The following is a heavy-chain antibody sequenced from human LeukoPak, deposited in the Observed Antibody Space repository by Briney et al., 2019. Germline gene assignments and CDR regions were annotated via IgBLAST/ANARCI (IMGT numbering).Heavy chain of an antibody. CDR3: ARDPSRIAAAG. CDR1: GFTFSSYG. J-gene: IGHJ4*02. V-gene: IGHV3-33*07. D-gene: IGHD6-13*01. Sequence: GRSLRLSCAASGFTFSSYGIYWVRQAPGKGLEWVAFTRYDGSNKYYADSVKGRFTISRDNAKNSLYLQMNSLRAEDTAVYYCARDPSRIAAAGWGQGTLVTVSS. CDR2: TRYDGSNK.